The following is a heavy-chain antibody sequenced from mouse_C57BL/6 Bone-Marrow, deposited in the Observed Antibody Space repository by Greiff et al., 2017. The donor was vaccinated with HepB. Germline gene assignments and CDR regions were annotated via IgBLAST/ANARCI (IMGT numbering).Heavy chain of an antibody. V-gene: IGHV1-63*01. CDR3: ARSHYYGSSWFAY. CDR2: IYPGGGYT. Sequence: QVQLQQSGAELVRPGTSVKMSCKASGYTFTNYWIGWAKQRPGHGLEWIGDIYPGGGYTNYNEKFKGKATLTADKSSSTAYMQFSSLTSEDSAIYYCARSHYYGSSWFAYWGQGTLATVSA. J-gene: IGHJ3*01. D-gene: IGHD1-1*01. CDR1: GYTFTNYW.